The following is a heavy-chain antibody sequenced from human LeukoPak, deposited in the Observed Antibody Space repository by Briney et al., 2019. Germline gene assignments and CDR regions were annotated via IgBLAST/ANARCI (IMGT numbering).Heavy chain of an antibody. CDR2: ISGSGGST. V-gene: IGHV3-23*01. J-gene: IGHJ5*02. D-gene: IGHD6-19*01. CDR1: GFTFSSYA. CDR3: AKDRGPVAGISKGRWFDP. Sequence: SGGSLRLSCAASGFTFSSYAMSWVRQAPGKGLEWVSAISGSGGSTYYADSVKGRFTISRDNSKNTLYLQMNSLRAEDTAVYYCAKDRGPVAGISKGRWFDPWGQGTLVTVSS.